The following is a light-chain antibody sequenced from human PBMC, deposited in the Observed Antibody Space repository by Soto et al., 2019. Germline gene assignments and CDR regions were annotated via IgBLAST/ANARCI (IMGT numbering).Light chain of an antibody. CDR3: CSYAGSSTYV. CDR2: EGT. Sequence: QSVLTQPASVSGSPGQSIXISCTGTSSDVGSYNLVSWYQQHPGKAPKLMIYEGTKRPSGVSNRFSGSKSGNTASLTISGLQAEDEADYYCCSYAGSSTYVFGTGTKVTVL. J-gene: IGLJ1*01. V-gene: IGLV2-23*01. CDR1: SSDVGSYNL.